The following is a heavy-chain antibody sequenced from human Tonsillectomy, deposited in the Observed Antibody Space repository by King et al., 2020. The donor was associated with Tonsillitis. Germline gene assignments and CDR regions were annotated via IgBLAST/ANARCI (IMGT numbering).Heavy chain of an antibody. CDR2: ISAYNGNT. Sequence: QLVQSGAEVKKPGASVKVSCKASGYTFTSYGISWGRQAPGQGLEWMGWISAYNGNTNYAQKLQGRVTMTTDTSTSTAYMDLRSLRSDDTAVYYCRIVVVINGLGAFDIWGQGTMVTVSS. CDR1: GYTFTSYG. V-gene: IGHV1-18*01. J-gene: IGHJ3*02. CDR3: RIVVVINGLGAFDI. D-gene: IGHD3-22*01.